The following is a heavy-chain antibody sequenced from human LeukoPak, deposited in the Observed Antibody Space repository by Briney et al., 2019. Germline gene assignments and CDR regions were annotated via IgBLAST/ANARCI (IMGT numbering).Heavy chain of an antibody. CDR2: TSYDGNKK. D-gene: IGHD4-23*01. CDR1: GSTLTYYA. V-gene: IGHV3-30*15. Sequence: GGFLRLSCAASGSTLTYYAMHWVRQAPGKGLEWVAVTSYDGNKKYYADSVKGRFTISRDSSKNTLYLQMSSLRAEDTAVYYCARSSYDYGGIEGPFDYWGQGTLVTVSS. CDR3: ARSSYDYGGIEGPFDY. J-gene: IGHJ4*02.